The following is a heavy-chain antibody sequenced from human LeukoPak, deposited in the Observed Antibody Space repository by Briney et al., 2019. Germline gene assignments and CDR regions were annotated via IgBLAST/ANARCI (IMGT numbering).Heavy chain of an antibody. J-gene: IGHJ4*02. D-gene: IGHD3-22*01. Sequence: RSGGSLRLSCAASGFTFSNYAMSWVRQAPGKGLEWVSAISGSGSSTHYADSVKGRFTISRDNSKNTVYLQMNSLRAEDTALYYCAKEVGYDSSGYDDFWGQGTLVAVSS. CDR3: AKEVGYDSSGYDDF. CDR1: GFTFSNYA. V-gene: IGHV3-23*01. CDR2: ISGSGSST.